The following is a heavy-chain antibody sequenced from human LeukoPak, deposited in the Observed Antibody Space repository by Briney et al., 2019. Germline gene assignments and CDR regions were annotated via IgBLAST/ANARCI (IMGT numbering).Heavy chain of an antibody. J-gene: IGHJ4*02. V-gene: IGHV4-4*07. CDR3: ARSYDVLTGYYPFDY. CDR2: ICTSWST. CDR1: GGSISSYF. D-gene: IGHD3-9*01. Sequence: SETLSLTCTVSGGSISSYFWSWIRQPAGKGMELIGRICTSWSTNYNPSPKSRVTISVDTSKNQFSLKLSFVTAAGTAVYYCARSYDVLTGYYPFDYWGQRTLVTVSS.